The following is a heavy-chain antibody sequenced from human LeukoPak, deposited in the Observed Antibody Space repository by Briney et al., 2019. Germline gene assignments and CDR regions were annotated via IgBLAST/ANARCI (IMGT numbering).Heavy chain of an antibody. CDR2: IYSDGST. CDR3: ARGTVTMVDY. CDR1: GFTVSSNY. J-gene: IGHJ4*02. V-gene: IGHV3-66*01. D-gene: IGHD3-10*01. Sequence: PGGSLRLSCAASGFTVSSNYMSWVRQAPGRGLEWVSVIYSDGSTYYADSVKGRFTISRDNSKNTLFLQMNSLRAGDTAVYYCARGTVTMVDYWGQGTLVTVSS.